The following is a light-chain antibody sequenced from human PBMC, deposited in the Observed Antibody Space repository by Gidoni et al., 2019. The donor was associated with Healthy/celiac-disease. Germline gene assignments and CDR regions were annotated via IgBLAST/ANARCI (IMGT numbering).Light chain of an antibody. J-gene: IGKJ4*01. CDR1: QSVLYSSNNKNY. CDR2: WAS. V-gene: IGKV4-1*01. Sequence: IVMTPSPDSLAVSLGERATINCKSSQSVLYSSNNKNYLAWYQQKPGQPPKLLIYWASTREAGVPDRFSGSGSGTDFTLTISSRQAEDVAVYYCQQDYSTPPAFGGXTKVEIK. CDR3: QQDYSTPPA.